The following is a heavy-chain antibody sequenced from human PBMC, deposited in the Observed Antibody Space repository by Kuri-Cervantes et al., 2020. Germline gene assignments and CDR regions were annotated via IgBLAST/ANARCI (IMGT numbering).Heavy chain of an antibody. CDR1: GFTFSSYW. CDR2: VKQDGSEK. CDR3: ARDGGSSWYLSYVGWFDP. D-gene: IGHD6-13*01. V-gene: IGHV3-7*01. Sequence: GGSLRLSCAASGFTFSSYWMSWVRQAPGKGLEWVANVKQDGSEKYYVDSVKGRFTISRDNAKNSLYLQMNSLRAEDTAVYYCARDGGSSWYLSYVGWFDPWGQGILVTVSS. J-gene: IGHJ5*02.